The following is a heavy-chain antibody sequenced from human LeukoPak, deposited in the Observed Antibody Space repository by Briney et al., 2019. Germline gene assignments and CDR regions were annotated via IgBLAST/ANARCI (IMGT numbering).Heavy chain of an antibody. Sequence: SETLSLTCAVYGGSFSGYYWSWIRQPPGKGLEWIGEINHSGSTNYNPSLKSRVTISVDTSKNQFSLKLSSVAAADTAVYYCASAFYDYIWGSYRFSPITYFDYWGQGTLVTVSS. CDR2: INHSGST. V-gene: IGHV4-34*01. D-gene: IGHD3-16*02. CDR1: GGSFSGYY. CDR3: ASAFYDYIWGSYRFSPITYFDY. J-gene: IGHJ4*02.